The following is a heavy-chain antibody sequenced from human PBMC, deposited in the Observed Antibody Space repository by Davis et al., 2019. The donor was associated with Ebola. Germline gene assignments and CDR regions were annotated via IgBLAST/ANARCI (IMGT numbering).Heavy chain of an antibody. D-gene: IGHD6-19*01. CDR1: GFTFSSYA. J-gene: IGHJ3*01. V-gene: IGHV3-30-3*01. CDR2: TSFAGSTE. CDR3: ARGSAVTADAFDL. Sequence: GESLKISCAASGFTFSSYAIHWVRQAPGKGLEWVALTSFAGSTEFYVESVKGRFTISGDISKNTLYLQMNSLRSEDTATYFCARGSAVTADAFDLWGQGTLVTVSP.